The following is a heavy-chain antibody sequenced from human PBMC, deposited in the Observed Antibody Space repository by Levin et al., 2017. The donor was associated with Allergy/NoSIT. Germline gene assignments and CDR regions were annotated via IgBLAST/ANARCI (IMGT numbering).Heavy chain of an antibody. CDR3: ARIHPGSGIYFGLDYYYYMDG. CDR2: IDWDDDK. D-gene: IGHD3-10*01. V-gene: IGHV2-70*11. CDR1: GFSLSTSGMC. J-gene: IGHJ6*03. Sequence: SGPTLVKPTQTLTLTCTFSGFSLSTSGMCVSWIRQPPGKALEWLARIDWDDDKYYSTSLKTRLTSANDTSKNQVVLTMTNMDPVDTATYYCARIHPGSGIYFGLDYYYYMDGWGKGTTITVSS.